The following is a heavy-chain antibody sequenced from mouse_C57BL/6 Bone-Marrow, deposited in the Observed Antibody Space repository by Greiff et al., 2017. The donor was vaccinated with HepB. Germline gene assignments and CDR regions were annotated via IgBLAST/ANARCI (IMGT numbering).Heavy chain of an antibody. V-gene: IGHV5-9-1*02. CDR3: TRVLRPAWFAY. J-gene: IGHJ3*01. CDR2: ISSGGDYI. CDR1: GFTFSSYA. Sequence: EVMLVESGEGLVKPGGSLKLSCAASGFTFSSYAMSWVRQTPEKRLEWVAYISSGGDYIYYADTVKGRFTISRDNARNTLYLQMSSLKSEVTAMYYCTRVLRPAWFAYWGQGTLVTVSA. D-gene: IGHD1-1*01.